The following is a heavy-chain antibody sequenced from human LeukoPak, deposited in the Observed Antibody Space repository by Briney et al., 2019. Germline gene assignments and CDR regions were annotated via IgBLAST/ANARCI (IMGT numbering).Heavy chain of an antibody. J-gene: IGHJ4*02. Sequence: TPSETLSLTCTVSGGSISSSSDYWGWIRQAPGKGLEWIGSIYYHENTYYNSSLKSRVTISVDTSKNQFSLKLNSVTAADTAVYFCARRTYSAAYWEHFDYWGQGTLVTVSS. V-gene: IGHV4-39*01. CDR3: ARRTYSAAYWEHFDY. CDR2: IYYHENT. CDR1: GGSISSSSDY. D-gene: IGHD1-26*01.